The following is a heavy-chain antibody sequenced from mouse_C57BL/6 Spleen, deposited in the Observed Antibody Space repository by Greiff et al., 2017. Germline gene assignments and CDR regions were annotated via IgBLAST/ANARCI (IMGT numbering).Heavy chain of an antibody. CDR2: INPNNGGT. CDR1: GYTFTDYY. Sequence: VQLQQPGPELVKPGASVKISCKASGYTFTDYYMNWVKQSHGKSLEWIGDINPNNGGTSYNQKFKGKATLTVDKSSSTAYMELRSLTSEDSAVYYCARSDFDYDKIAYWGQGTLVTVAA. J-gene: IGHJ3*01. V-gene: IGHV1-26*01. CDR3: ARSDFDYDKIAY. D-gene: IGHD2-4*01.